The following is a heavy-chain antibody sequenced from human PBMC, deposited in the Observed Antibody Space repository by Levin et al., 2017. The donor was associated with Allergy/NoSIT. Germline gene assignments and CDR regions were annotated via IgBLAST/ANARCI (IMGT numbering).Heavy chain of an antibody. CDR2: TRNKANSYTT. J-gene: IGHJ4*02. CDR1: GFTFSDHD. CDR3: ARGRYSGSGSYYTYYFDY. Sequence: GGSLRLSCAASGFTFSDHDMDWVRQAPGKGLEWVGRTRNKANSYTTEYAASVKGRFTISRDDSKNSLYLQMNSLKTEDTAVYYCARGRYSGSGSYYTYYFDYWGQGTLVTVSS. D-gene: IGHD3-10*01. V-gene: IGHV3-72*01.